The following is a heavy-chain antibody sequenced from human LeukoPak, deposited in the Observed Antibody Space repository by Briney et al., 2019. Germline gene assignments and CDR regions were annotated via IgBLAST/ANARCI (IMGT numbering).Heavy chain of an antibody. CDR1: GDSISSSSYF. Sequence: SETLSLTCTVSGDSISSSSYFWGWIRQPPGKGLEYIGSIYYSGTTYYNPSLRSRVTVSIDTSKNQFSLKLSSVTAADTAVYYCARGRNDFWSGYFSSPFDYWGQGTLVTVSS. D-gene: IGHD3-3*01. CDR3: ARGRNDFWSGYFSSPFDY. CDR2: IYYSGTT. V-gene: IGHV4-39*01. J-gene: IGHJ4*02.